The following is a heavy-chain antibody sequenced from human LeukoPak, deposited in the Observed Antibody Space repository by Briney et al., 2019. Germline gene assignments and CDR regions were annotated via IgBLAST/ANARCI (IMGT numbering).Heavy chain of an antibody. D-gene: IGHD4-11*01. J-gene: IGHJ3*02. CDR3: ASGLTTVTSGAFDI. V-gene: IGHV1-18*01. CDR2: ISAYNGNT. CDR1: GYTFTSYG. Sequence: ASVKVSCKASGYTFTSYGISWVRQAPGQGLEWMGWISAYNGNTNYAQKLQGRVTMTTDTSTSTAYMELRSLRSDDTAVYYCASGLTTVTSGAFDIWGQGTMVTVSS.